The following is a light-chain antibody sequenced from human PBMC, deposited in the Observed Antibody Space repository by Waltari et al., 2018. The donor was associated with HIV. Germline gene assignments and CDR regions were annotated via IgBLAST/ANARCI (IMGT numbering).Light chain of an antibody. CDR3: AAWDDSLTGSHVI. V-gene: IGLV1-44*01. J-gene: IGLJ2*01. CDR1: RSNIGRNT. CDR2: SNR. Sequence: QSVLSQPPSASGTPGQRVTISCSGSRSNIGRNTVHWYKQPPGKAPKILIHSNRPRPAGFPDRFSGSKSGTSASLAISGLQSEDEAEYYCAAWDDSLTGSHVIFGGGTKLTVL.